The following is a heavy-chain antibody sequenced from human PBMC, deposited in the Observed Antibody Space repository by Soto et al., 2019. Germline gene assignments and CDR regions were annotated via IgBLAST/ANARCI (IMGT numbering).Heavy chain of an antibody. J-gene: IGHJ4*02. Sequence: EVQLVESGGGLIQPGGSLRLSCAVSGFTVSNNYMSWVRQAPGKGLEGVSVIYSGGYTAYGDSVKGRFTISRDNSKNTIYLQKKGPGGGDPAWYYGGAPPGGGGYWGQGTLVTVSS. D-gene: IGHD3-10*01. CDR2: IYSGGYT. CDR1: GFTVSNNY. CDR3: GAPPGGGGY. V-gene: IGHV3-53*01.